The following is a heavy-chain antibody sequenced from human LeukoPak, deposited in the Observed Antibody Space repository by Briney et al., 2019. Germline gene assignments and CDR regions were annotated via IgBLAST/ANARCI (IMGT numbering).Heavy chain of an antibody. CDR1: GFTFSSYA. J-gene: IGHJ6*02. Sequence: TGGSLRLSCAASGFTFSSYAMSWVRQAPGKGLEWVSAISGSGGSTYYADSVKGRFTISRDNSKNTLYLQMNSLRAEDTAVYYCANHLLPLYSSSWYEVNYYGMDVWGQGTTVAVSS. D-gene: IGHD6-13*01. CDR2: ISGSGGST. CDR3: ANHLLPLYSSSWYEVNYYGMDV. V-gene: IGHV3-23*01.